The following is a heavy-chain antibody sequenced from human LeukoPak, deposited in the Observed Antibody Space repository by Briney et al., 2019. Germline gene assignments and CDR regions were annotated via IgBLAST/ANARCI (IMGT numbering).Heavy chain of an antibody. Sequence: ASVKVSCKASGYTFTGYYMHWVRQAPGQGLEWMGWINPNSGGTNYAQKFQGWVTMTRDTSISTAYMELSRLRTDDTAVYYCARVSALTGHDAFDIWGQGTMVTVSS. V-gene: IGHV1-2*04. CDR1: GYTFTGYY. CDR2: INPNSGGT. CDR3: ARVSALTGHDAFDI. J-gene: IGHJ3*02. D-gene: IGHD3-9*01.